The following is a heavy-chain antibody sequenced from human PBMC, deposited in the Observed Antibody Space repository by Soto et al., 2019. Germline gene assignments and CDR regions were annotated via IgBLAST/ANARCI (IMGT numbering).Heavy chain of an antibody. D-gene: IGHD2-21*02. CDR3: ASHLICGGDCYSFDY. J-gene: IGHJ4*02. V-gene: IGHV3-11*03. Sequence: GGSLRLSCAASGFTFSDYYMSWIRQAPGKGLEWVSYITSGSSYTNYADSVKGRFTISRDNAKNSLFLQMNTLRAEDSAVYYCASHLICGGDCYSFDYWGQGTLVTVS. CDR1: GFTFSDYY. CDR2: ITSGSSYT.